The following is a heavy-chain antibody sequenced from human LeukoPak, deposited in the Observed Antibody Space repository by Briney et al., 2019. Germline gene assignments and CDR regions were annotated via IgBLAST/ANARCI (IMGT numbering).Heavy chain of an antibody. D-gene: IGHD5-18*01. CDR2: IYSGGSI. Sequence: GGSLRLSCAASGFTVSSNYMSWVRQAPGKGLEWVSVIYSGGSIYYAASVKGRFTISRHNSNNTLYLQMNSLRPEVTALYYCARDLAMVEWGEGTLFTVSS. CDR1: GFTVSSNY. CDR3: ARDLAMVE. V-gene: IGHV3-53*04. J-gene: IGHJ4*02.